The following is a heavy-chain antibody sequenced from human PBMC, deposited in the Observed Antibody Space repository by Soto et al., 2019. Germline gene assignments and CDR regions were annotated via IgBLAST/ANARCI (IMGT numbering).Heavy chain of an antibody. CDR2: IYYSGST. J-gene: IGHJ4*02. CDR1: GGSISSSSYY. V-gene: IGHV4-39*01. CDR3: ASLGLGIAAAGPDY. Sequence: QLQLQESGPGLVKPSETLSLTCTVSGGSISSSSYYWGWIRQPPGKGLEWIGSIYYSGSTHYNPSLKSRVTISVDTSTNQFSMKLSSVTAAETAVYYCASLGLGIAAAGPDYWGQGTLVTVSS. D-gene: IGHD6-13*01.